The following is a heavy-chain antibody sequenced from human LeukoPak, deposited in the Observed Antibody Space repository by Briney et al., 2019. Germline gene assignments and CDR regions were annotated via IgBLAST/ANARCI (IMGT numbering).Heavy chain of an antibody. CDR2: ISYDGSNK. CDR1: GFTFSSYG. Sequence: PGGSPRLSCAASGFTFSSYGMHWVRQAPGKGLEWVAVISYDGSNKYYADSVKGRCTISRDNSKNTLYLQMNSLRAEDTAMYYCAKNFSTHYYESSGYWPNWFDPWGQGTLVTVSS. V-gene: IGHV3-30*18. CDR3: AKNFSTHYYESSGYWPNWFDP. J-gene: IGHJ5*02. D-gene: IGHD3-22*01.